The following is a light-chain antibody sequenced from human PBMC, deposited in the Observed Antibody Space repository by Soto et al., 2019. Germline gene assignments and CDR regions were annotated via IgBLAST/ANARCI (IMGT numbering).Light chain of an antibody. CDR1: NIGSKT. Sequence: SYELTQPPSVSVAPGQTARITCGGTNIGSKTVHWYQQKPGQAPVLVVCDDSDRPSGIPERFSGSNSGNTATLTISRVEAGDEADYFCQVWDSSSDHLYVFGTGTKVTVL. CDR3: QVWDSSSDHLYV. CDR2: DDS. J-gene: IGLJ1*01. V-gene: IGLV3-21*02.